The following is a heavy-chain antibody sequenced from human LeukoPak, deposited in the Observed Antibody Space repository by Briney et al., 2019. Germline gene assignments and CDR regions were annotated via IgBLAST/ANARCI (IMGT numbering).Heavy chain of an antibody. D-gene: IGHD3-3*01. Sequence: GGSLRLSCAASGFILSGYFMSWVRQAPGKGLEWVASIKHDGNEEYYVDSVRGRFTISRDNTKSSLYLQMSSLRAEDTAVYYCATDRGWRTSGYYLYYFESWGQGTLVTVSS. V-gene: IGHV3-7*01. CDR2: IKHDGNEE. CDR3: ATDRGWRTSGYYLYYFES. CDR1: GFILSGYF. J-gene: IGHJ4*02.